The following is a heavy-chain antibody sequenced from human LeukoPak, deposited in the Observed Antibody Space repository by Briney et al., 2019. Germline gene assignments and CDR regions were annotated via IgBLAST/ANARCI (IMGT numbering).Heavy chain of an antibody. J-gene: IGHJ4*02. CDR2: ISGSASTI. CDR3: ARAGGSYYRIDY. CDR1: GFTFSSYE. Sequence: PGGSLRLSCAASGFTFSSYEMNWVRQAPGKGLEWVSYISGSASTIYYADSVKGRFTISRDNAKNSLYLQMSSLRAEDTAVYYCARAGGSYYRIDYWSQGTLVTVSS. D-gene: IGHD1-26*01. V-gene: IGHV3-48*03.